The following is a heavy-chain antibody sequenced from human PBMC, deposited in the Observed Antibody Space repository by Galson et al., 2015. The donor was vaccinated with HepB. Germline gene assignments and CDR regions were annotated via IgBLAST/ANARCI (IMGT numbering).Heavy chain of an antibody. D-gene: IGHD2-15*01. Sequence: QSGAEVKKPGESLKISCTGSGYSFTSYWIGWVRQMPGKGLEWMGIIYPGDSDTRYSPSFQGQVTISADKSISTAYLQWSSLKASDTAMYYCARLKGYCSGGSCAFDIWGQGTMVTVSS. J-gene: IGHJ3*02. CDR2: IYPGDSDT. CDR3: ARLKGYCSGGSCAFDI. CDR1: GYSFTSYW. V-gene: IGHV5-51*01.